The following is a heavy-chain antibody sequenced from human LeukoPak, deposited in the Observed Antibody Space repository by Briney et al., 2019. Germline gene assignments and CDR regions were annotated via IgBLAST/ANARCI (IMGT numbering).Heavy chain of an antibody. J-gene: IGHJ4*02. CDR2: ISGSGGST. Sequence: GGSLRLSCAASGFTFSSYAMSWVRQAPGKGLEWVSAISGSGGSTYYADSVKGRFTISRDNSKNTLYLQMNSLRAEDTAVYYCARLPLDDSSGYYYYFDYWGQGTLVTVSS. CDR1: GFTFSSYA. D-gene: IGHD3-22*01. CDR3: ARLPLDDSSGYYYYFDY. V-gene: IGHV3-23*01.